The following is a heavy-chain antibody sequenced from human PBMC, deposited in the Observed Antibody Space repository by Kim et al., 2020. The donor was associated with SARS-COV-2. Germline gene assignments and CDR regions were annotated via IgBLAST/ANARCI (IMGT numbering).Heavy chain of an antibody. CDR3: AKTVASSVANYFDP. D-gene: IGHD3-22*01. J-gene: IGHJ5*02. CDR1: GFTFSSFG. CDR2: IGAGGAT. V-gene: IGHV3-23*01. Sequence: GGSLRLSCAASGFTFSSFGMTWVRQAPGKGLGWVSLIGAGGATAYADSVRGRFTISRDNSKNTLYLQMSGLRAEDTALYYCAKTVASSVANYFDPWGQGTLVTVSS.